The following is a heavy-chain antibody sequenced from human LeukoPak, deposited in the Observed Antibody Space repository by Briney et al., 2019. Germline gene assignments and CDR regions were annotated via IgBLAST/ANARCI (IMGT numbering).Heavy chain of an antibody. Sequence: ASVKVSCKASGYTFTSYDFNWVRQATGQRPEWMGWMSPNSGDTGYAQKFQDRVTMTRNTSISTAYMELSSLRSDDTAVYYCARGPPNWGYDYGGRGTLVTVSS. CDR1: GYTFTSYD. D-gene: IGHD7-27*01. CDR2: MSPNSGDT. J-gene: IGHJ4*02. V-gene: IGHV1-8*01. CDR3: ARGPPNWGYDY.